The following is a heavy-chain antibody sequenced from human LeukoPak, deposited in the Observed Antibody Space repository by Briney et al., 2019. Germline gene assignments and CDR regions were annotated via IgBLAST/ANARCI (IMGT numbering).Heavy chain of an antibody. CDR2: IYPGDSDT. CDR1: GYSFTSYW. J-gene: IGHJ4*02. Sequence: GESLKISCKGSGYSFTSYWIGWVRQMPGKGLEWMGIIYPGDSDTRYSPSFQGQVTISADKSLSTAYLQWSSLKASDTAMYYCARRLGDFWSGYYLDYWGQGTLVTVSS. CDR3: ARRLGDFWSGYYLDY. D-gene: IGHD3-3*01. V-gene: IGHV5-51*01.